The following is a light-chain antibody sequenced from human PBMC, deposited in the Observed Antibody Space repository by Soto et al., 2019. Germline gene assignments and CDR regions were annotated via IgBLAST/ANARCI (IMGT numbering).Light chain of an antibody. J-gene: IGLJ2*01. Sequence: QSALTQPASVSGSPGQSITISCTGTSSDVGGYNYVSWYQQHPGKAPKLMIYEVSNRPSGVSNRFSGSKPGNTASLTISGLQAEDEADYYCSSYTSSSKVVFGGGTKVTVL. V-gene: IGLV2-14*01. CDR2: EVS. CDR3: SSYTSSSKVV. CDR1: SSDVGGYNY.